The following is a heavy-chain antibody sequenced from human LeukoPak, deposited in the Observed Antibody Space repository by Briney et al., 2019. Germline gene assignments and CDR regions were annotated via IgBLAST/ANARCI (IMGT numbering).Heavy chain of an antibody. D-gene: IGHD2-2*01. CDR2: LYSDGNT. V-gene: IGHV3-53*01. J-gene: IGHJ5*02. CDR1: GFTVITND. CDR3: AKDYFVSVSRRGNWFDP. Sequence: GGSLRLSCAASGFTVITNDMTWVRQAPGKGLEWVSVLYSDGNTKYADSVQGRFTISRDNSKNTLYLEMNSLSPDDTAVYYCAKDYFVSVSRRGNWFDPWGQGTLVTVSS.